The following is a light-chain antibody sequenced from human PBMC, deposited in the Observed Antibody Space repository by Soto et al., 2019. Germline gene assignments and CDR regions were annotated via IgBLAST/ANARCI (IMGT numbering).Light chain of an antibody. Sequence: QSALTQPASVAGSPGQSIAISCTGTSSDVGGYNYVSWYQQHPAKAPKLMIYEVSNRPSGVSHRFSGSKSGNTASLTISGLQAEDEADYYCFSYTTSSTLVFGGGTKLTVL. CDR1: SSDVGGYNY. CDR3: FSYTTSSTLV. CDR2: EVS. J-gene: IGLJ3*02. V-gene: IGLV2-14*01.